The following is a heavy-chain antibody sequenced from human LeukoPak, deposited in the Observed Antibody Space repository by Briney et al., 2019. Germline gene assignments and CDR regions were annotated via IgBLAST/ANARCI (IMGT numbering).Heavy chain of an antibody. CDR2: INPNSGDT. V-gene: IGHV1-2*02. CDR1: GYTFTDYY. J-gene: IGHJ4*02. CDR3: ANTYSSGWYFHY. Sequence: GASVKVSCKTSGYTFTDYYMHWVRQAPGQGLEWMGWINPNSGDTKYAQMFQGRVTLTRDTSITTAYMGLSRLTSDDTAVYYCANTYSSGWYFHYWGQGTLVTVSS. D-gene: IGHD6-19*01.